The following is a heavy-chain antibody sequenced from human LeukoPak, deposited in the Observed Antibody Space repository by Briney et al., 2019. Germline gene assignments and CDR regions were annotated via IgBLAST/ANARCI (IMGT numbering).Heavy chain of an antibody. J-gene: IGHJ4*02. CDR1: GFTFSSYG. V-gene: IGHV3-33*01. Sequence: GGSLRLSCAASGFTFSSYGMHWVRQAPGKGLEWVAVIWYDGSNKYYADSVKGRFTISRDNSKNTLYLQMNSLRAEDTAVYYCARRQGSNLVDYWGQGTLVTVSS. CDR3: ARRQGSNLVDY. D-gene: IGHD4-11*01. CDR2: IWYDGSNK.